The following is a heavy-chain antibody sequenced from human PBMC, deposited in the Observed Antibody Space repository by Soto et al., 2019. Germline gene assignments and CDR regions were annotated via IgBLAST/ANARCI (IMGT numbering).Heavy chain of an antibody. Sequence: ASVKVSCKASGFTFPSSAVQWVRQARGQRLEWIARIVVGSGNTNYAQKFQERLTISRDMSTNTAYMELSSLRSEDTAVYYCAAGPYYYDTSGTYFDYWGQGTLVTVAS. CDR2: IVVGSGNT. J-gene: IGHJ4*02. V-gene: IGHV1-58*01. CDR1: GFTFPSSA. D-gene: IGHD3-22*01. CDR3: AAGPYYYDTSGTYFDY.